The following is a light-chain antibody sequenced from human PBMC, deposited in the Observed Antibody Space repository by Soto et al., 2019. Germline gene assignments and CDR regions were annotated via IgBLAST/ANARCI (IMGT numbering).Light chain of an antibody. CDR3: FSYEATNRL. J-gene: IGLJ2*01. CDR2: EGS. Sequence: QSALTQPASVSGSPGQSITISCTGTSSDVGNYVSWYQQSPGKAPKLIIYEGSQRPSGVSNRFSGSKSGNTASLTISRLQAEDEADYYCFSYEATNRLFGGGTKLTVL. CDR1: SSDVGNY. V-gene: IGLV2-23*01.